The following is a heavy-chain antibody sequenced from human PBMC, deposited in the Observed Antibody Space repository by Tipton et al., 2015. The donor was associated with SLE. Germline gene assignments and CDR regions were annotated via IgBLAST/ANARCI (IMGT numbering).Heavy chain of an antibody. J-gene: IGHJ4*02. Sequence: QLVQSGGGLSQPGGSLRLSCAASGFTVSSSYMGWVRQAPGKGLEWVSAISSSGDETNYADSVKGRFTISRDNSRNTLYLQMNNLRADDTAIYYCASASWNYGFFDYWGQGTLVTVSS. D-gene: IGHD1-7*01. V-gene: IGHV3-53*01. CDR1: GFTVSSSY. CDR3: ASASWNYGFFDY. CDR2: SSSGDET.